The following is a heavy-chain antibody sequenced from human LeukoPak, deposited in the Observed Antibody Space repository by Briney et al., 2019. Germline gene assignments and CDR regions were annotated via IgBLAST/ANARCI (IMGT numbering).Heavy chain of an antibody. Sequence: GGSLRLSCAASGFTFSSYAMHWVRQAPGKGLEYVSAISSNGGSTYYANSVKGRFTISRDNSKNTLYLQMGSLRAEDMAMYYCARERSPHYYDSSGYLGTDYFDYWGQGTLVTVSS. J-gene: IGHJ4*02. V-gene: IGHV3-64*01. CDR3: ARERSPHYYDSSGYLGTDYFDY. D-gene: IGHD3-22*01. CDR1: GFTFSSYA. CDR2: ISSNGGST.